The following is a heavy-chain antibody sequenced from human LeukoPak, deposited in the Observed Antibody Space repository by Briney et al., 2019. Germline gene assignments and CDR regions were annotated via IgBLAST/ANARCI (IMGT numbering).Heavy chain of an antibody. CDR1: GFTVSGNY. Sequence: GGSLRLSCAASGFTVSGNYMSWVRQAPGKGLEWVSVIYSGGTTYYADSVKGRFTISRDNSKNTLYLQMKSLRAEDTAVYYCARGMYSSGWYYFDYWGQGTLVTVSS. J-gene: IGHJ4*02. CDR2: IYSGGTT. CDR3: ARGMYSSGWYYFDY. V-gene: IGHV3-53*01. D-gene: IGHD6-19*01.